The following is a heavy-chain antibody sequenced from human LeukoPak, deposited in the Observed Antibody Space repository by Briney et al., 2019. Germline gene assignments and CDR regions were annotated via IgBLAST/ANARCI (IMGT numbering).Heavy chain of an antibody. Sequence: GGSLRLSCAASGFTVSSNYLNWVRQAPGKGLEWVSVIYSGGSTYYADSVKGRFTISRDNSKNTLYLQMNSLRAEDTAVYYGARVSGGDGGHHFDYWGQGTLVTVSS. CDR3: ARVSGGDGGHHFDY. CDR1: GFTVSSNY. J-gene: IGHJ4*02. CDR2: IYSGGST. V-gene: IGHV3-66*02. D-gene: IGHD4-23*01.